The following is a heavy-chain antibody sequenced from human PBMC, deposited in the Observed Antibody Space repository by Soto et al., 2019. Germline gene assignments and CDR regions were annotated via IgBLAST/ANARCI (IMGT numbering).Heavy chain of an antibody. CDR3: ARVYEDGYNFIYFDY. J-gene: IGHJ4*02. D-gene: IGHD5-12*01. CDR1: GGSISSYY. V-gene: IGHV4-59*01. CDR2: IYYSGST. Sequence: SETLSLTCTVSGGSISSYYWSWIRQPPGKGLEWIGYIYYSGSTNYNPSLKSRVTISVDTSKNQFSLKLSSVTAADTAVYYCARVYEDGYNFIYFDYWGQGTLVTVSS.